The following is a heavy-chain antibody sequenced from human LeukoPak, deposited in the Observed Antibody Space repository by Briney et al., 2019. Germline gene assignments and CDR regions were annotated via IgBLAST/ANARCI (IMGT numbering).Heavy chain of an antibody. CDR1: GYTFTGYY. CDR3: ASYSSGWKNFDY. D-gene: IGHD6-19*01. J-gene: IGHJ4*02. CDR2: INPNSGGT. V-gene: IGHV1-2*02. Sequence: ASVKVSCTASGYTFTGYYMHWVRQAPGPGLEGMGWINPNSGGTNYAQKFQGRVTMTRDTSISTAYMELSRLRSDDTAVYYCASYSSGWKNFDYWGQGTLVTVSS.